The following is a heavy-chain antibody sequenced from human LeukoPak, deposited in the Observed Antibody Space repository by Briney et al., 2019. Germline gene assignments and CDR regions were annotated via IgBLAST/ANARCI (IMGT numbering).Heavy chain of an antibody. CDR1: GFTFSSYE. CDR2: ISSSGSTI. Sequence: RGGSLRLSCAASGFTFSSYEMNWVRQAPGNGLEWVSYISSSGSTIYYADSVKGRFTISRDNAKNSLYLQMNSLRAEDTAVYYCARITSVTTTFDYWGQGTLVTVSS. D-gene: IGHD4-17*01. J-gene: IGHJ4*02. V-gene: IGHV3-48*03. CDR3: ARITSVTTTFDY.